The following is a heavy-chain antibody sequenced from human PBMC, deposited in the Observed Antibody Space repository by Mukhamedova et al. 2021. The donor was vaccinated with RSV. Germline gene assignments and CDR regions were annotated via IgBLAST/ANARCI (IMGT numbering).Heavy chain of an antibody. D-gene: IGHD3-3*01. V-gene: IGHV3-23*01. Sequence: KGRFTISRDNSKNTLYLQMNSLRAEDTAVYYCTKDHDFWSGYYVDSWGQGTLVTASS. J-gene: IGHJ4*02. CDR3: TKDHDFWSGYYVDS.